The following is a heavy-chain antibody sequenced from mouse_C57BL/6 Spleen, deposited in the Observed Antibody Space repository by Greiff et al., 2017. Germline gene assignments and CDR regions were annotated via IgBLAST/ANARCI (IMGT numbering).Heavy chain of an antibody. D-gene: IGHD1-1*01. V-gene: IGHV1-55*01. CDR2: IYPGSGST. Sequence: VQLQQPGAELVKPGASVKMSCKASGYTFTSYWITWVKQRPGQGLEWIGDIYPGSGSTNYNEKFKSKATLTVDTSSSTAYMQLSSLTSEDSAVYYGAREGDSYGSDAMDYWGQGTSVTVSS. J-gene: IGHJ4*01. CDR1: GYTFTSYW. CDR3: AREGDSYGSDAMDY.